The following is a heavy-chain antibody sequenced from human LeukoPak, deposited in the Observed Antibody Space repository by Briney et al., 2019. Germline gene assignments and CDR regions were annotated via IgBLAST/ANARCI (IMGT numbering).Heavy chain of an antibody. V-gene: IGHV3-21*01. Sequence: GGSLRLSCGDSGSSFSSYSMNWVRQAPGKGLEWVSSISSSSKYIYYADSVKGRFTISRDNAKNSLYLQMNGLRADDTAVYYCARSPQGTGSPADYWGQGTLVTVSS. J-gene: IGHJ4*02. CDR2: ISSSSKYI. D-gene: IGHD1-1*01. CDR3: ARSPQGTGSPADY. CDR1: GSSFSSYS.